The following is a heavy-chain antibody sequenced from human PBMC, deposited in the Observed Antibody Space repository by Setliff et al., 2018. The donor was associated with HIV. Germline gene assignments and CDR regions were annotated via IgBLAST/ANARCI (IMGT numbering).Heavy chain of an antibody. V-gene: IGHV3-30*04. CDR1: GFTFSSYA. CDR2: MSYDGNNK. J-gene: IGHJ4*03. Sequence: GSLRLSCAASGFTFSSYAMHWVRQAPGKGLEWVAVMSYDGNNKYYADSVKGRFTISRDNSKNTLYLQMNSLRAEDTAVYYCGFRGDIVVVPAALNWGQGTVVTVSS. D-gene: IGHD2-2*01. CDR3: GFRGDIVVVPAALN.